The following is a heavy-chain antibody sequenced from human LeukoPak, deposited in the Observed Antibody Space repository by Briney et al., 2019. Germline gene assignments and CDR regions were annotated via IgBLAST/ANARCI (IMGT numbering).Heavy chain of an antibody. CDR3: ARDGYYYDSSGYPGAFDI. Sequence: GGSLRLSCAASGFTVSSNYMSWVRQAPGKGLEWVSVIYSGGSTYYADSVKGRFTISRDNSKNTLYLQMNSLRAEDTAVYYCARDGYYYDSSGYPGAFDIWGQGTTVTVSS. D-gene: IGHD3-22*01. J-gene: IGHJ3*02. CDR1: GFTVSSNY. CDR2: IYSGGST. V-gene: IGHV3-53*01.